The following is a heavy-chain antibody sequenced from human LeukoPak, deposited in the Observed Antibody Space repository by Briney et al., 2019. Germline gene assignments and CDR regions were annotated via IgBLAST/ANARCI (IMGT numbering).Heavy chain of an antibody. J-gene: IGHJ6*03. V-gene: IGHV1-18*01. Sequence: ASVKVSCKASGYTFTSYGISWVRQAPGQGLEWMGWISAYNGNTNYAQKLQGRVTMTTDTSTSTAYMELRSLRAEDTAVYYCAKDPDYGKGYYYMDVWGKGTTVTVSS. CDR1: GYTFTSYG. D-gene: IGHD4-17*01. CDR3: AKDPDYGKGYYYMDV. CDR2: ISAYNGNT.